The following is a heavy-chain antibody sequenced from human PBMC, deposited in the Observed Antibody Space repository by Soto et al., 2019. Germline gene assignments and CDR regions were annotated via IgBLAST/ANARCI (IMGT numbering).Heavy chain of an antibody. CDR1: GGSISSSSYY. CDR3: ASRRYFDRIDY. CDR2: IYYSGST. J-gene: IGHJ4*02. V-gene: IGHV4-39*01. D-gene: IGHD3-9*01. Sequence: QLQLQESGPGLVKPSETLSLTCTVSGGSISSSSYYWGWIRQPPGKGLEWIGSIYYSGSTYYNPSLKSRVTISVDTSKNQFSLKLSSVTAADTAVYCCASRRYFDRIDYWGQGTLVTVSS.